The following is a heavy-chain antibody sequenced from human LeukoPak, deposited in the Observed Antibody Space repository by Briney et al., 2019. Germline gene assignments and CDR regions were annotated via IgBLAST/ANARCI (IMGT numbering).Heavy chain of an antibody. Sequence: GASVKVSCKASGYTFTGYYMHWVRQAPGQGLEWMGRINPNSGGTNYAQKFQGRVTMTRDTSISTAYMELSRLRSDDTAVYYCARHYYDSSGYYQFDYWGQGTLVTVSS. CDR2: INPNSGGT. V-gene: IGHV1-2*06. CDR3: ARHYYDSSGYYQFDY. D-gene: IGHD3-22*01. CDR1: GYTFTGYY. J-gene: IGHJ4*02.